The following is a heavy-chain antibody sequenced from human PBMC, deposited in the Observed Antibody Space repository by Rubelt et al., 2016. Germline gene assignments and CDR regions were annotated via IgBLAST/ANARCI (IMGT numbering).Heavy chain of an antibody. CDR3: ARITIFGVVIYPFDY. Sequence: PGGSLRLSCAASGFTFSSYSMNWVRQAPGKGLEWVSSISSSSSYIYYADSVKGRFTISRDNAKNSLYLQMNSLRAEDTAVYYCARITIFGVVIYPFDYWGQGTLVTVSS. D-gene: IGHD3-3*01. J-gene: IGHJ4*02. CDR1: GFTFSSYS. V-gene: IGHV3-21*01. CDR2: ISSSSSYI.